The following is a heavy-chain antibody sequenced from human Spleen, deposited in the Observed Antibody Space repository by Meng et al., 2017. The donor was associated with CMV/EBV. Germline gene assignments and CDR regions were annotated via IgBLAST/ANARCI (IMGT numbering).Heavy chain of an antibody. CDR1: GFTFSNAW. V-gene: IGHV3-15*01. CDR3: TTDLRYYDSSGFQKPFRFDY. CDR2: IKRFDATAGTT. J-gene: IGHJ4*02. D-gene: IGHD3-22*01. Sequence: GESLKISCAASGFTFSNAWMSWVRQAPGKGLEWVGRIKRFDATAGTTDYAAPVKGRFTISRDDSKNTLYLQMNSLKTEDTAVYYCTTDLRYYDSSGFQKPFRFDYWGQGTLVTVSS.